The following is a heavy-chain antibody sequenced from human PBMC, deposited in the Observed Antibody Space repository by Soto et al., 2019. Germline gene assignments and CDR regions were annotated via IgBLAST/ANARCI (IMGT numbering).Heavy chain of an antibody. CDR1: GGTFSSYT. CDR3: ASGGCGGDCYSVDY. Sequence: QVQLVQSGAEVKKPGSSVKVSCKASGGTFSSYTISWVRQAPGQGLEWMGRIIPILGIANYAQKFQGRVTITADKSTSKAYMELSSLRSEDTAVYYCASGGCGGDCYSVDYWGQGTLVTVSS. CDR2: IIPILGIA. V-gene: IGHV1-69*02. D-gene: IGHD2-21*02. J-gene: IGHJ4*02.